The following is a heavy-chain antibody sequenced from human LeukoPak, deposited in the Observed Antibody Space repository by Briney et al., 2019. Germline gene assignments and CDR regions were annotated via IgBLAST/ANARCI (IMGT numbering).Heavy chain of an antibody. J-gene: IGHJ4*02. Sequence: SETLSLTCTVSGGFISNYYWSWIRQPAGKGLEWIGRIYTSGSTNYNSSLKSRVTMSVDTSKNQFSLKLSSVTAADTAVYYCARQGYGSGSHYVHYWGQGTLVTVSS. V-gene: IGHV4-4*07. D-gene: IGHD3-10*01. CDR2: IYTSGST. CDR1: GGFISNYY. CDR3: ARQGYGSGSHYVHY.